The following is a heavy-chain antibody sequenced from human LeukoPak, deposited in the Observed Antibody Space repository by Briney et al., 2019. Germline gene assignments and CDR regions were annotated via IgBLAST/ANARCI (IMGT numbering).Heavy chain of an antibody. CDR3: ARTSIAARNGAFDI. D-gene: IGHD6-6*01. Sequence: GGSLRLSCAASGFTFSSYEMNWVRQAPGKGLEWVSYISSSGSTIYYADSVKGRFTISRDNAKNSLYLQMNSLRAEDTAVYYCARTSIAARNGAFDIWGQGTMVTVSS. V-gene: IGHV3-48*03. CDR1: GFTFSSYE. J-gene: IGHJ3*02. CDR2: ISSSGSTI.